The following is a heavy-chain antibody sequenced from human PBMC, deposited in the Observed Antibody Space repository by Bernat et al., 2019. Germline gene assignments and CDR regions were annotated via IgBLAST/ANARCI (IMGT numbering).Heavy chain of an antibody. CDR3: ARASYCSGGSCYGDY. Sequence: QVQLVQSGAEVKKPGASVKVSCKTSGYTFTSYGISWVRHAPGQGLEWMGWISPYNGNTNYAQKLQGRVTMTTDTSTSTAYMEVRSLTSDDSAVYYCARASYCSGGSCYGDYWGQGTLVTVSS. CDR2: ISPYNGNT. D-gene: IGHD2-15*01. V-gene: IGHV1-18*01. CDR1: GYTFTSYG. J-gene: IGHJ4*02.